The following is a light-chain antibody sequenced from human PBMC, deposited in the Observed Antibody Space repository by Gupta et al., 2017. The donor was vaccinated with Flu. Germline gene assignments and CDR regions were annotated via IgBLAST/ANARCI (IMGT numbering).Light chain of an antibody. CDR1: QSISSY. CDR2: DAS. V-gene: IGKV3-11*01. Sequence: EIVLTQSPATLSLSPGERATLSCRASQSISSYLAWYQQKPGQAPRLLIYDASHRATGTPARFSGSGYGTDFTLTISSLEPEDFAVYYCQKLSNWPPFTFGQGTKLDI. CDR3: QKLSNWPPFT. J-gene: IGKJ3*01.